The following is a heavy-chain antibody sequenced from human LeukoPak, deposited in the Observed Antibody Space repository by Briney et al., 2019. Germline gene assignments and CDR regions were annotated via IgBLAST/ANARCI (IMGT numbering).Heavy chain of an antibody. CDR2: INPNSGDT. Sequence: ASVKVSCKASGYIFTVYYMHWVRHAPGQGLEWRGWINPNSGDTNYTQKFQGRGTMTRDTSISTAYMELNRLTSDDTAVYYCARWRYTNYFFDYWGQGAPVTVSS. CDR1: GYIFTVYY. CDR3: ARWRYTNYFFDY. D-gene: IGHD4-11*01. J-gene: IGHJ4*02. V-gene: IGHV1-2*02.